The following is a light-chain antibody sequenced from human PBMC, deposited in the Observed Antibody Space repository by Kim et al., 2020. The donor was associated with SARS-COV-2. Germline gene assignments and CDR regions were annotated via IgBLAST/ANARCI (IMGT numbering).Light chain of an antibody. CDR1: SLRSYY. CDR3: NSRDSSGNHAV. V-gene: IGLV3-19*01. Sequence: SSELTQDPAVSLALGQTVRITCQGDSLRSYYASWYQQKPGQAPVLVIYGKNNRPSGIPDRFSGSSSGNTASLTITGAQAEDEADYYCNSRDSSGNHAVFGGGTQLTVL. CDR2: GKN. J-gene: IGLJ7*01.